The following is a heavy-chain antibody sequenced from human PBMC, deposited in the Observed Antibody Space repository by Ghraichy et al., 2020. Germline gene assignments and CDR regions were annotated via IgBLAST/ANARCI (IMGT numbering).Heavy chain of an antibody. J-gene: IGHJ3*02. CDR3: ARGVSPGRGDAFDI. CDR2: IKQDGSEK. Sequence: GGSLRLSCAASGFTFSSYWMSWVRQAPGKGLEWVANIKQDGSEKYYVDSVKGRFTISRDNAKNSLYLQMNSLRAEDTAVYYCARGVSPGRGDAFDIWGQGTMVTVSS. CDR1: GFTFSSYW. V-gene: IGHV3-7*01. D-gene: IGHD3-10*01.